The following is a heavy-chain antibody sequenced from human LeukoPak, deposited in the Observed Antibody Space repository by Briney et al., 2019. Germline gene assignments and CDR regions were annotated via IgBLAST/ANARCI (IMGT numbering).Heavy chain of an antibody. CDR2: IYPGDSDT. D-gene: IGHD2-2*01. J-gene: IGHJ5*02. CDR1: GYSFTSYW. CDR3: ARALGYCSSTGCYGNWFDP. V-gene: IGHV5-51*01. Sequence: EESLKISCKGSGYSFTSYWIGWVRQMPGKGLEWMGIIYPGDSDTRYSPSFQGQVTISADKSISTAYLQWSSLKASDTAMYYCARALGYCSSTGCYGNWFDPWGQGTLVTVSS.